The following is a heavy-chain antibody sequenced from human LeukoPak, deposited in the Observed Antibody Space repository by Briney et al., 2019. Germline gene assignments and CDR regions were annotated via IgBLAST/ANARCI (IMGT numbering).Heavy chain of an antibody. V-gene: IGHV1-69*05. D-gene: IGHD5-24*01. Sequence: SVKASCKASGGTFSSYAISWVRQAPGQGLEWMGRIIPIFGTANYAQKFQGRVTITTDESTSTAYMELSSLRSEDTAVYYCARNSAITGLFDYWGQGTLVTVSS. CDR1: GGTFSSYA. J-gene: IGHJ4*02. CDR2: IIPIFGTA. CDR3: ARNSAITGLFDY.